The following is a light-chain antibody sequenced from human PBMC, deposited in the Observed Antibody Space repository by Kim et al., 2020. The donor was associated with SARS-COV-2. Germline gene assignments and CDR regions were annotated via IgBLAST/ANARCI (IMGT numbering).Light chain of an antibody. CDR1: QSVSSN. CDR3: QQYNNWPRT. Sequence: EILMTQPPATLSVSPGERATLSCRASQSVSSNLAWYQQKPGQAPRLLIYGASTRATGIPARFSGSGSGTEFTLTISSLQSEDFAVYYCQQYNNWPRTFGQGTKVDIK. J-gene: IGKJ1*01. CDR2: GAS. V-gene: IGKV3-15*01.